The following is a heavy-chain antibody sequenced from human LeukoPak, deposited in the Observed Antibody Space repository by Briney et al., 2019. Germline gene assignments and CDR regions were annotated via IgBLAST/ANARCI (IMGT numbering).Heavy chain of an antibody. CDR1: GFTFSSYA. D-gene: IGHD5-18*01. CDR3: AKDHHVDTAMAQFDY. Sequence: GGSLRLSCAASGFTFSSYAMSWVRQAPGKGLEWVSAISGSGGSTYYADSVKGRFTISRDNSKNTLYLQMNSLRAEDTAVYYCAKDHHVDTAMAQFDYWGQGTLVTVSS. V-gene: IGHV3-23*01. J-gene: IGHJ4*02. CDR2: ISGSGGST.